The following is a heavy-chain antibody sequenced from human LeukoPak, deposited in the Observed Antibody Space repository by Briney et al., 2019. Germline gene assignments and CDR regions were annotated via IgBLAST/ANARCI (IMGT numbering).Heavy chain of an antibody. Sequence: GGSLRLSCAASGFTFSNAWMIWLRQAPGLGLEWVGRIKSKTGGGTTDYAAPVKGRFTISRNDSKNTLYLQMNSLKTEDTAVYYCAKTAADNWGQGTLVTVSS. V-gene: IGHV3-15*01. CDR1: GFTFSNAW. CDR3: AKTAADN. D-gene: IGHD6-13*01. J-gene: IGHJ4*02. CDR2: IKSKTGGGTT.